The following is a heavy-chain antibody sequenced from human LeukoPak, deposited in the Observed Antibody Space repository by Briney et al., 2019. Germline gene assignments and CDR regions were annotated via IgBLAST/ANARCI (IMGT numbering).Heavy chain of an antibody. J-gene: IGHJ4*02. Sequence: GGSLRLSCAASGFTFSSYSMNWVRQAPGKGLEWVSSISSSSSYIYYADSVKGRFTISRDSAKNSLYLQMDSLRAEDTAVYYCARDRRTIFGVVIIRNGGHFDYWGQGTLVTVSS. CDR2: ISSSSSYI. D-gene: IGHD3-3*01. CDR1: GFTFSSYS. V-gene: IGHV3-21*01. CDR3: ARDRRTIFGVVIIRNGGHFDY.